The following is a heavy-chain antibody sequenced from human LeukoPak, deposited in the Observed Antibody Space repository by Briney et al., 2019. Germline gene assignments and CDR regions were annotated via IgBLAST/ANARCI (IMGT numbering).Heavy chain of an antibody. D-gene: IGHD3-10*01. CDR1: GFTFSDYY. V-gene: IGHV3-11*01. CDR2: ISSSGSTI. J-gene: IGHJ4*02. CDR3: AKVKAYYYGQEYYFDY. Sequence: GGSLGLSCAASGFTFSDYYMSWIRQAPGKGLEWVSYISSSGSTIYYADSVKGRFTISRDNAKNSLYLQMNSLRAEDTAVYYCAKVKAYYYGQEYYFDYWGQGTLVTVSS.